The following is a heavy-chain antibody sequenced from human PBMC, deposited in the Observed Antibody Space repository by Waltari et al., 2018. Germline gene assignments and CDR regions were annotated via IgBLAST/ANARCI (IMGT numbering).Heavy chain of an antibody. Sequence: QVQLVQSGAEVKKPGSSVKVSCKASGGTFSSYAIRWVRQDLGQGLEWMGGIVPILGIANYAQKFQGRVTITADESTSTAYMELSSLRSEDTAVYYCARGLGTMVQGVYMDVWGKGTTVTVSS. D-gene: IGHD3-10*01. CDR2: IVPILGIA. CDR3: ARGLGTMVQGVYMDV. V-gene: IGHV1-69*04. J-gene: IGHJ6*03. CDR1: GGTFSSYA.